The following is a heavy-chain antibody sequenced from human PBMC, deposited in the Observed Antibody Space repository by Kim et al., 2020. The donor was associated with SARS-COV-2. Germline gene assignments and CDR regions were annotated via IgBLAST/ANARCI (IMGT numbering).Heavy chain of an antibody. D-gene: IGHD6-6*01. V-gene: IGHV4-39*01. CDR1: GVSIASSTHY. CDR3: ARQGLAARSSWFFVL. Sequence: SETLSLTCTVSGVSIASSTHYWAWIRQPPGKGLEWIGTFYFGGNTYFNPSLKSRVTISVDTSNNHFSLNLTSVTAADTATYLCARQGLAARSSWFFVLWG. J-gene: IGHJ2*01. CDR2: FYFGGNT.